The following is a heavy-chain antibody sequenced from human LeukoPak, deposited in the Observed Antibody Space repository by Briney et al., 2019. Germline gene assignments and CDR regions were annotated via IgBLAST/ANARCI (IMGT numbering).Heavy chain of an antibody. CDR3: ARRGGGVDY. CDR1: GYSFTSHW. CDR2: LYPVDSDT. D-gene: IGHD3-10*01. J-gene: IGHJ4*02. V-gene: IGHV5-51*01. Sequence: KTGESLKISCKGSGYSFTSHWIGWVRQMPGKGLEWMGILYPVDSDTTYTRSCKGPVTISPAKPISTALLQWSRLKASDTALYSCARRGGGVDYWGQGTLVTVSS.